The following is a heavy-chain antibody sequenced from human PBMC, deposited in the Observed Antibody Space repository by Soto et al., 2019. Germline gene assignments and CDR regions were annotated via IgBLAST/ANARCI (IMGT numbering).Heavy chain of an antibody. CDR2: ISAYNGNT. V-gene: IGHV1-18*04. D-gene: IGHD3-3*01. CDR1: GYTFTSNG. Sequence: QVQLVQSGAEVKKPGASVKVSCKASGYTFTSNGISWVRQAPGQGLEGMGWISAYNGNTNYAQKLQGRVTMTTDTSTSTAYMELRSLRSDDTAVYYCARDRTTYYDFWSGYWGSGYWGQGTLVTVSS. J-gene: IGHJ4*02. CDR3: ARDRTTYYDFWSGYWGSGY.